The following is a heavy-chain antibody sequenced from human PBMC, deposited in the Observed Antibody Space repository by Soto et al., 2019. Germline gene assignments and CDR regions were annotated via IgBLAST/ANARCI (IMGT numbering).Heavy chain of an antibody. D-gene: IGHD3-9*01. CDR2: IKSKTDGGTT. CDR1: GFTFSNAW. CDR3: TTELTKDILTGYYTDY. Sequence: EVQLVESGGGLVKPGGSLRLSCAASGFTFSNAWMSWVRQAPGKGLEWVGRIKSKTDGGTTDYAAPVKGRFTISRDATKNTPYLQMNSLKTDDTAVYYCTTELTKDILTGYYTDYRGQGTLVTVS. V-gene: IGHV3-15*01. J-gene: IGHJ4*02.